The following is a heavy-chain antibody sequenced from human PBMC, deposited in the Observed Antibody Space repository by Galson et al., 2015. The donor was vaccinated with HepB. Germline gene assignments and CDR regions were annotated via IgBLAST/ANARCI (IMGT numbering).Heavy chain of an antibody. CDR2: ISHDGASK. Sequence: SLRLSCAASGFTFSSYAMHWVRQAPGKGLEWVAVISHDGASKYYADSVKGRFTISRDNPKNTLYLQVNSLRAEDTTVYYCARSYYDFWSGYVSENDAFDIWGQGTMVTVSS. CDR1: GFTFSSYA. CDR3: ARSYYDFWSGYVSENDAFDI. D-gene: IGHD3-3*01. J-gene: IGHJ3*02. V-gene: IGHV3-30-3*01.